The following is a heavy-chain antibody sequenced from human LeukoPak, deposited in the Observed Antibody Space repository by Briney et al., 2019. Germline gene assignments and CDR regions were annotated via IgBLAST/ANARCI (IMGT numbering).Heavy chain of an antibody. CDR1: TFSTYA. J-gene: IGHJ4*02. Sequence: GGSLRLSCAATFSTYAMHWVRQAPGKGLVWVSRINSDGSSTKYADSVKGRFTISRDNAKNTLYVQMNNLRAEDTAVYYCARVDPKAPGDYSWGRGTLVTVSS. V-gene: IGHV3-74*03. CDR2: INSDGSST. D-gene: IGHD2-2*03. CDR3: ARVDPKAPGDYS.